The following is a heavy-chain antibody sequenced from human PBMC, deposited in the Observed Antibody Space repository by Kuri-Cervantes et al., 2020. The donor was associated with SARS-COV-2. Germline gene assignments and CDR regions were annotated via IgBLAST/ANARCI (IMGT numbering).Heavy chain of an antibody. V-gene: IGHV4-34*01. CDR1: GGSFSGYY. Sequence: SQTLSLTCAVYGGSFSGYYWSWIRQPPGKGLEWIGEINRSGSTNYNPSLKSRVTISVDTSKNQFSLKLSSVTAADTAVYYCAGPNYDFWSGYYTGNYYYYMDVWGKGTTVTVSS. CDR2: INRSGST. CDR3: AGPNYDFWSGYYTGNYYYYMDV. D-gene: IGHD3-3*01. J-gene: IGHJ6*03.